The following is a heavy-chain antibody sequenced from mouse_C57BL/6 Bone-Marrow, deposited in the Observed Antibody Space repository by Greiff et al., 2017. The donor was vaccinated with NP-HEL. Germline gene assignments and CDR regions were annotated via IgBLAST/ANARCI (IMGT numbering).Heavy chain of an antibody. J-gene: IGHJ3*01. CDR2: ISYDGSN. Sequence: EVQVVESGPGLVKPSQSLSLTCSVTGYSITSGYYWNWIRQFPGNKLEWMGYISYDGSNNYNPSLKNRISITRDTSKNQFFLKLNSVTTEDTATYYCARGGDYDGGSYWGQGTLVTVSA. CDR3: ARGGDYDGGSY. D-gene: IGHD2-4*01. V-gene: IGHV3-6*01. CDR1: GYSITSGYY.